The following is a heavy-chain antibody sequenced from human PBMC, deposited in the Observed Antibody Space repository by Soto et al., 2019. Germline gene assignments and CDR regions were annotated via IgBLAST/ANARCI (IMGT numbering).Heavy chain of an antibody. CDR3: AREKTSYGMDV. CDR1: GGSISSSRCH. Sequence: SETLSLTCTVSGGSISSSRCHWGWIRQPPGKGLEWIASIKYSGTTFYNPSLKSRVTLSVDTSKNQFALKLSSVTAAETAVYYCAREKTSYGMDVWGQGTTVTVSS. CDR2: IKYSGTT. J-gene: IGHJ6*02. V-gene: IGHV4-39*02.